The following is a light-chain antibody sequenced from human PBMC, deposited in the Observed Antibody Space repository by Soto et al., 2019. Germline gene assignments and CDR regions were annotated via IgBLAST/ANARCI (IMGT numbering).Light chain of an antibody. Sequence: DIQMTQSPSTLSASVGDRVTITCLASQSISNWLAWYQQKPGKAPKLLIYKASSLESGVPSRFSGSGSGTEFTLTISSLQPDDFATYFFQQYNSYSRTFGQGTKLETK. CDR3: QQYNSYSRT. CDR1: QSISNW. V-gene: IGKV1-5*03. J-gene: IGKJ2*01. CDR2: KAS.